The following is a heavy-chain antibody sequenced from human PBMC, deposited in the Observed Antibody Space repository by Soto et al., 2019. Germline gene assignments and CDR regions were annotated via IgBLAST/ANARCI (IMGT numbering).Heavy chain of an antibody. D-gene: IGHD1-7*01. CDR3: AKAHTKRTGTTPFDD. V-gene: IGHV3-30*18. J-gene: IGHJ4*02. CDR2: ISYDGSNK. CDR1: GFTFSSYG. Sequence: PGGSLRLSCAASGFTFSSYGMHWVRQAPGKGLEWVAVISYDGSNKYYADSVKGRFTISRDNSKNTLYLQMNSLRAEDTAVYYCAKAHTKRTGTTPFDDWGQGTLVTVSS.